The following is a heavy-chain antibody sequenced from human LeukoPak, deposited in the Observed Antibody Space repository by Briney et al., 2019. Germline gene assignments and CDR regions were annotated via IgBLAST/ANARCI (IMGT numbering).Heavy chain of an antibody. CDR1: GFTFSTYD. J-gene: IGHJ4*02. CDR3: ATGPSGYSSGWYYYFDY. CDR2: IRYDGSDK. V-gene: IGHV3-30*02. Sequence: GGSLRLSCAASGFTFSTYDIHWVRQAPGKGLEWVAFIRYDGSDKYYADSVKGRFTISRDNSKNTLYLQMNSLRPGDTAVYYCATGPSGYSSGWYYYFDYWGQGTLVTVSS. D-gene: IGHD6-19*01.